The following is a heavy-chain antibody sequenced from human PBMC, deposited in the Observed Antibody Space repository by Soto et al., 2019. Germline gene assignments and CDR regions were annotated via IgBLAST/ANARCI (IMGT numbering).Heavy chain of an antibody. J-gene: IGHJ4*02. CDR2: ISSSSSYI. Sequence: GGSLRLSCAASGFTFSSYSMNWVRQAPGKGLEWVSSISSSSSYIYYADSVKGRFTISRDNAKNSLYLQMNSLRAEDTAVYYCARATRRSSTSSPPDYWGQGTLVTVSS. CDR1: GFTFSSYS. D-gene: IGHD2-2*01. V-gene: IGHV3-21*01. CDR3: ARATRRSSTSSPPDY.